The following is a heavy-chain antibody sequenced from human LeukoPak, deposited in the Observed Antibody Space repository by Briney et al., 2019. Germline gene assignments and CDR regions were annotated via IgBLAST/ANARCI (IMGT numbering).Heavy chain of an antibody. D-gene: IGHD4-17*01. J-gene: IGHJ6*03. CDR2: INPNSGGT. CDR1: GYTFTSYD. V-gene: IGHV1-2*02. Sequence: GASVKVSCKASGYTFTSYDINWVRQAPGQGLEWMGWINPNSGGTNYAQKFQGRVTMTRDTSISTAYMELSRLRSDDTAVYYCARSGDYYYYMDVWGKGTTVTVSS. CDR3: ARSGDYYYYMDV.